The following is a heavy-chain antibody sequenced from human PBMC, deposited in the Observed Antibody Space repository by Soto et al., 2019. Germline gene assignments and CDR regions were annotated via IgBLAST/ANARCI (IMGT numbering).Heavy chain of an antibody. CDR2: ISAYNGNT. V-gene: IGHV1-18*04. CDR1: GYTFTSYG. Sequence: ASVKVSCKASGYTFTSYGISWVRQAPGQGLEWMGWISAYNGNTNYAQKLQGRVTMTTDTSTSTAYMELRSLGSDDTAVYYCARDMHAGFTHYFDPWGQGTLVTVSS. J-gene: IGHJ5*02. CDR3: ARDMHAGFTHYFDP. D-gene: IGHD1-26*01.